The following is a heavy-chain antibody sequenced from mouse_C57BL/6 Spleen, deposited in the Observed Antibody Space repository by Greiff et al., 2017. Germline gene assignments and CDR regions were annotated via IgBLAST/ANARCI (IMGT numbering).Heavy chain of an antibody. V-gene: IGHV1-69*01. J-gene: IGHJ2*01. Sequence: QVQLQQPGAELVMPGASVKLSCKASGYTFTSYWMHWVKQRPGQGLEWIGEIDPSDSYTNYNQKFKGKSTLTVDKSSSTAYMQLSSLTSEDSAVYYCASVVANPLYCFDYWGQGTTLTVSS. D-gene: IGHD1-1*01. CDR2: IDPSDSYT. CDR1: GYTFTSYW. CDR3: ASVVANPLYCFDY.